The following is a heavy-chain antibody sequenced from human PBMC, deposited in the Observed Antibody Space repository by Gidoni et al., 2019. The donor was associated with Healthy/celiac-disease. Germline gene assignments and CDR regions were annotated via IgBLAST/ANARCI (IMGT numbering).Heavy chain of an antibody. D-gene: IGHD6-19*01. Sequence: QVQLQQWGAGLLMPSQTLSLTCAAYGGSFSGYYWSWIRQPPGKGLEWIGEINHSGSTNYNPALKSRVTISVDTSKNQFSLKLSSVTAADTAVYYCARRSGWYRWFDPWGQGTLVTVSS. CDR2: INHSGST. J-gene: IGHJ5*02. CDR1: GGSFSGYY. CDR3: ARRSGWYRWFDP. V-gene: IGHV4-34*01.